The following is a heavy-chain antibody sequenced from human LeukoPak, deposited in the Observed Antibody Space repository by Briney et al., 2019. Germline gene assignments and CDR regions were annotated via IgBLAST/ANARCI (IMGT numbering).Heavy chain of an antibody. Sequence: PSETLSLTCTVSGGSISSYYWSWIRQPPGKGLEWIGYIYYSENTNYNPSLKSRVTISVDTSKNQFSLKLRSVTAADTAVYYCARLYYDFPLYYFDYWGQGTLVTVSS. D-gene: IGHD3-3*01. CDR2: IYYSENT. CDR3: ARLYYDFPLYYFDY. CDR1: GGSISSYY. J-gene: IGHJ4*02. V-gene: IGHV4-59*01.